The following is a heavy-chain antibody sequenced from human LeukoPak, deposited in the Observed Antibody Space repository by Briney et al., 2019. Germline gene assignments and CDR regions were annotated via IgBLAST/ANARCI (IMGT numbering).Heavy chain of an antibody. V-gene: IGHV1-58*02. CDR3: AAGPYYYDSSGLFFDY. D-gene: IGHD3-22*01. Sequence: SVKVSCKASGFTFTSSAMQWVRQARGQRLEWIGWIVVGSGNTNYAQKFQGRVTITRDMSTSTAYMELSSLRSEDTAVYYCAAGPYYYDSSGLFFDYWGQGTLVTVSS. CDR1: GFTFTSSA. CDR2: IVVGSGNT. J-gene: IGHJ4*02.